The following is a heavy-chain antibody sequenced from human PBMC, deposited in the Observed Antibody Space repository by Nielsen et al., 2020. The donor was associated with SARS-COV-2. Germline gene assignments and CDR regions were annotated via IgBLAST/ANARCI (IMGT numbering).Heavy chain of an antibody. CDR2: IFYSGST. CDR1: GGSISSYY. D-gene: IGHD3-22*01. J-gene: IGHJ4*02. Sequence: SETLFLTCTVSGGSISSYYWSWIRQPPGKGLEWIGYIFYSGSTNYNPSLKSRVTISVHTSKNQFSLRLSSVTAADTAVYYGARDKWLLTHWGQGTLVTVSS. CDR3: ARDKWLLTH. V-gene: IGHV4-59*13.